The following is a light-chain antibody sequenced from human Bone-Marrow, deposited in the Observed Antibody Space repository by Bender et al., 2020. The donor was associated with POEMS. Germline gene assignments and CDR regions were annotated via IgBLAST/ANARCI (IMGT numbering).Light chain of an antibody. CDR2: KDT. CDR3: QSADSSGTYRV. V-gene: IGLV3-25*03. CDR1: ALPKQY. Sequence: YELTQTPSVSVSPGQMATITCSGDALPKQYAYWYQQKPGQAPVLVIYKDTERPSGIPERFSGSSSGTTVTLTISGVQAEDEADYYCQSADSSGTYRVFGGGTKLTVL. J-gene: IGLJ3*02.